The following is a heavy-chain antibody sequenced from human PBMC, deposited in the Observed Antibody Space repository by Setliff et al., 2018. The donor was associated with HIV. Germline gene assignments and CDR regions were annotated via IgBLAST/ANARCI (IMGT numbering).Heavy chain of an antibody. CDR1: GGSIRSHY. J-gene: IGHJ5*01. D-gene: IGHD2-21*01. CDR3: AGDFEASYCGGDCYSGWFDS. CDR2: IHYRGST. V-gene: IGHV4-59*11. Sequence: SETLSLTCTVSGGSIRSHYWNWIRQSPGKGLEWIGYIHYRGSTNYNPSLKSRVIISVDMSKNQFSLKLTSVTAADTAVYYCAGDFEASYCGGDCYSGWFDSWGQGILVTVSS.